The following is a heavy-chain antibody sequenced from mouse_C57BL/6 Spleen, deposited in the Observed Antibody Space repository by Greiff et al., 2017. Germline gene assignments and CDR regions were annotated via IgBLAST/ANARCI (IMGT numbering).Heavy chain of an antibody. CDR3: AMLTDGYFDY. CDR1: GFTFSSSG. V-gene: IGHV5-6*01. CDR2: ISSGGSYT. J-gene: IGHJ2*01. Sequence: EVQLQQSGGDLVKPGGSLKLSCAASGFTFSSSGMSWVRQTPDKRLEWVATISSGGSYTYYPDSVKGRFTISRENAKNTLYLQMSSLKSEDTAMYYCAMLTDGYFDYWGQGTTLTVSS.